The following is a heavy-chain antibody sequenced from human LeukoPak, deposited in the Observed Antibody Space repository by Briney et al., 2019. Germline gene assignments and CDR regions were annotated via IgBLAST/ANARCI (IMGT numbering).Heavy chain of an antibody. CDR2: IWYDGSNK. CDR1: GFTFSSYG. V-gene: IGHV3-33*01. Sequence: GRSLRLSCAASGFTFSSYGMHWVRQAPGKGLEWVAVIWYDGSNKYYADSVKGRFIISRDNSKNTLYLQMNSLRAEDTAVYYCARGTVVTVYFDYWGQGTLVTVSS. J-gene: IGHJ4*02. D-gene: IGHD4-23*01. CDR3: ARGTVVTVYFDY.